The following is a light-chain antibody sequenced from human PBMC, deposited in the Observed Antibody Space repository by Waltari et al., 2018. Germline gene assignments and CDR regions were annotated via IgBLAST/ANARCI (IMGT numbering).Light chain of an antibody. V-gene: IGLV1-47*01. J-gene: IGLJ1*01. CDR2: RNN. Sequence: QSVLTQPPSASGTPGQRVSSSCSGRYSNLGSNSLYWYQQPPGPAPKLLIYRNNQRPSGVPDRFSASKYGTSSSLAISGLRSEDEAVYYCAAWDESHYVFGPGTKVTVL. CDR3: AAWDESHYV. CDR1: YSNLGSNS.